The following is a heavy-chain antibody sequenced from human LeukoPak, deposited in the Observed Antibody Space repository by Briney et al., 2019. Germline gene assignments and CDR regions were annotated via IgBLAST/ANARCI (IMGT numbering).Heavy chain of an antibody. V-gene: IGHV1-3*03. J-gene: IGHJ4*02. Sequence: GASVKVSCKASGYTFTSYAMHWVRQAPGQRLEWMGWINAGNGNTKYSQEFQGRVTITRDTSASTAYMELSSLRSEDTAVYYCAREGTGIAARQLFDYWGQGTLVTVSS. CDR1: GYTFTSYA. CDR2: INAGNGNT. D-gene: IGHD6-6*01. CDR3: AREGTGIAARQLFDY.